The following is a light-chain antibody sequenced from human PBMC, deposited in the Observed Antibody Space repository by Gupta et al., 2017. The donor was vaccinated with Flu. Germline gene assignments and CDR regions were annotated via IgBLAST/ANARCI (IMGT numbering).Light chain of an antibody. Sequence: SSCNIGIDYVHWYQQDPGTAPKLLIYKTNQRPSGVPDRFAGSKSGSAASLAISGLRSEDEADYYCGAWDGSLKEYLFGSGTKVTVL. CDR1: SCNIGIDY. CDR2: KTN. J-gene: IGLJ1*01. V-gene: IGLV1-47*01. CDR3: GAWDGSLKEYL.